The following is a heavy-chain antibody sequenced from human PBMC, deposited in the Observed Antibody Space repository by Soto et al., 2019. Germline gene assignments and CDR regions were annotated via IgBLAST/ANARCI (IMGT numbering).Heavy chain of an antibody. CDR2: ISGSGGST. CDR1: GFTFSSYA. Sequence: GGSLRLSCAASGFTFSSYAMSWVRQAPGKGLEWVSAISGSGGSTYYAASVKGRFTISRDNSKNTLYLQMNSLRAEDTAVYYCAKDGTAMDRGYFDYWGQGTLVTVSS. J-gene: IGHJ4*02. CDR3: AKDGTAMDRGYFDY. D-gene: IGHD5-18*01. V-gene: IGHV3-23*01.